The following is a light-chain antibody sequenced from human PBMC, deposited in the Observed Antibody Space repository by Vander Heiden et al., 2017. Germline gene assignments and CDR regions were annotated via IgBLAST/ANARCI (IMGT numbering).Light chain of an antibody. J-gene: IGKJ2*01. Sequence: IQMTQSPSSLSASVVDRVTITCRASQSISSYLNWYQQKPGKAPKRLIHAASSLQRGVPSRVSGSGSGTDFTRTISSLKPEDFATYYCQQSYSTPYTFGQGTKLEIK. CDR2: AAS. CDR1: QSISSY. V-gene: IGKV1-39*01. CDR3: QQSYSTPYT.